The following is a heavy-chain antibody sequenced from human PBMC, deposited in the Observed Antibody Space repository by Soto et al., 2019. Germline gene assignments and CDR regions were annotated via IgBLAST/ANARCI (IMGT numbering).Heavy chain of an antibody. D-gene: IGHD6-6*01. CDR2: INHSGST. J-gene: IGHJ6*02. Sequence: SETLSLTCAVYGGSFSGYYWSWIRQPPGKGLEWIGDINHSGSTNYDPSLKSRVTISVDTSKNQFSLKLSSVTAADTAVYYCARAPGSPLIAARPGGYYYGMDVWGQGTTVTVSS. CDR1: GGSFSGYY. V-gene: IGHV4-34*01. CDR3: ARAPGSPLIAARPGGYYYGMDV.